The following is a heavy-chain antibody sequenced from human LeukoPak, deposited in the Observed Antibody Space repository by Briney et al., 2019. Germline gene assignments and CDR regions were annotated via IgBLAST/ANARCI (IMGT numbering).Heavy chain of an antibody. CDR3: ARHKEDFHDSSGPNFWYFDL. Sequence: KPSETLSLTCTVSGDSIKSDSYYWGWIRQPPEKGLEWIGTIYYSGSTYYNPSLKSRVTISVDTSKNQFSVKLSSVTAADTALYYCARHKEDFHDSSGPNFWYFDLWGSGTLVTVSS. J-gene: IGHJ2*01. CDR2: IYYSGST. D-gene: IGHD3-22*01. V-gene: IGHV4-39*01. CDR1: GDSIKSDSYY.